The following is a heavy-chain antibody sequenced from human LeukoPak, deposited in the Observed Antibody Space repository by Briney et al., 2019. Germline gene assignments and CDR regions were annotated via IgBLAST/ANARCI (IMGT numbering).Heavy chain of an antibody. Sequence: SETLSLTCAVSGGSISSSNWWSWVRQPPGKGLEWIGEIYHSGSTYYNPSLKSRVTISVDRSKNQFSLKLSSVTAADTAVYYCARADYDFWSGHFDYWGQGTLVTVSS. CDR3: ARADYDFWSGHFDY. J-gene: IGHJ4*02. D-gene: IGHD3-3*01. CDR1: GGSISSSNW. V-gene: IGHV4-4*02. CDR2: IYHSGST.